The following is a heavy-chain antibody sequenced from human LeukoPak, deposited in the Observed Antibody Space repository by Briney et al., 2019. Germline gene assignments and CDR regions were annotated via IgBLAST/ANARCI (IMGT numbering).Heavy chain of an antibody. Sequence: PGGSLRLSCAASGFTFSSYAMNWVRQAPGKGLEWVSSISSSSDIFHADSVKGRFTISRDNAKNTLYLQMNSLRAEDTAVYYCARTYGTYDSSGPEYFQHWGQGTLVTVSS. D-gene: IGHD3-22*01. J-gene: IGHJ1*01. V-gene: IGHV3-21*01. CDR1: GFTFSSYA. CDR2: ISSSSDI. CDR3: ARTYGTYDSSGPEYFQH.